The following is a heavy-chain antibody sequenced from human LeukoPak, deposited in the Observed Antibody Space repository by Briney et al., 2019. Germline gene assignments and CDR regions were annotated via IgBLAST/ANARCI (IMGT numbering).Heavy chain of an antibody. V-gene: IGHV1-2*02. CDR1: GYIFTGYY. D-gene: IGHD5-24*01. CDR3: ATRPSGDPFKY. J-gene: IGHJ4*02. Sequence: ASVKVSCKASGYIFTGYYMHWVRQAPGLGLEWMGWINPNSGDTNYAQKFLGRVTMTRDTSTSTAFMELSSLRSDDTAVYYCATRPSGDPFKYWGQGTLVTVSS. CDR2: INPNSGDT.